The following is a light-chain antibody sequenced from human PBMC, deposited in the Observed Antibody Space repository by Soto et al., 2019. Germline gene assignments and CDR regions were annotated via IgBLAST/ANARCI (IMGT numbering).Light chain of an antibody. Sequence: EIVLTQSPATLSLSPGERATLSCRASQSVSSYLNWYQQKPGQAPRLLIFDVSKRATGIPARFSGSGSGTDFTLTISSLEPEDFAVYYCQKRVNGPTFGGGTKVEIK. V-gene: IGKV3-11*01. CDR1: QSVSSY. J-gene: IGKJ4*01. CDR3: QKRVNGPT. CDR2: DVS.